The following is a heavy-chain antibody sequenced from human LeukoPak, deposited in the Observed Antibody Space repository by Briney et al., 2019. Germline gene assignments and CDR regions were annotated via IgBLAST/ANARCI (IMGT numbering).Heavy chain of an antibody. J-gene: IGHJ6*03. V-gene: IGHV1-69*13. D-gene: IGHD2-2*01. CDR1: GGTFSSYA. CDR3: ARGGLGPAATLYYYYYYMDV. Sequence: ASVKVSCKASGGTFSSYAISWVRQAPGQGFEWMGGIIPIFGTANYAQKFQGRVTITADESTSTAYMELSSLRSEDTAVYYCARGGLGPAATLYYYYYYMDVWGKGTTVTVSS. CDR2: IIPIFGTA.